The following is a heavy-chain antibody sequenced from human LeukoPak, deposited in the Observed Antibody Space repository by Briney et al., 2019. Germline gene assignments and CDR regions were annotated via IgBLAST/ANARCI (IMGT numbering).Heavy chain of an antibody. CDR3: ARDFEYSSSTGVY. D-gene: IGHD5-12*01. V-gene: IGHV3-33*08. CDR1: GFTFSSYG. J-gene: IGHJ4*02. Sequence: GGSLRLSCAASGFTFSSYGMHWVRQAPGKGLEWVAVIWYDGRTKYYADSVKGRFTISRDNSKNTLYLQMNSLRAEDTAVYYCARDFEYSSSTGVYWGQGTLVTVSS. CDR2: IWYDGRTK.